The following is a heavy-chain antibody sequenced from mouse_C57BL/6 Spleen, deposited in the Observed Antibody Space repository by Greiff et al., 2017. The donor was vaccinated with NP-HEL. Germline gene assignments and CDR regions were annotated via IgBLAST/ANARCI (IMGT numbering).Heavy chain of an antibody. Sequence: VQLQQSGAELVKPGASVKISCKASGYAFSSYWMNWVKQRPGKGLEWIGQIYPGDGDTNYNGKFKGKATLTADKSSSTAYMQLSSLTSEDSAVYFCARGGGYGNHRYFDVWGTGTTVTVSS. D-gene: IGHD2-1*01. V-gene: IGHV1-80*01. CDR1: GYAFSSYW. J-gene: IGHJ1*03. CDR2: IYPGDGDT. CDR3: ARGGGYGNHRYFDV.